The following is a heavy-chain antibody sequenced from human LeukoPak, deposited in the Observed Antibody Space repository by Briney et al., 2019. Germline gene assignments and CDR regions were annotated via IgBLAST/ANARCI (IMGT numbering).Heavy chain of an antibody. CDR1: GFTFSRYG. D-gene: IGHD3-10*01. V-gene: IGHV3-33*01. Sequence: GGSLRLSCAASGFTFSRYGMHWVRQAPGKGLEWVAVIWYDGSNKYYAESVKGRFTISRDNSKNTLHLQMNSLRAEDTAVYYCAVDRWFGELLTYWGQGTLVTVSS. CDR2: IWYDGSNK. CDR3: AVDRWFGELLTY. J-gene: IGHJ4*02.